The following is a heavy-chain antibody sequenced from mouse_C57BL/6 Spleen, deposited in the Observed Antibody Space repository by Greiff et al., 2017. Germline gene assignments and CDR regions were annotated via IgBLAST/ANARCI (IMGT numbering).Heavy chain of an antibody. D-gene: IGHD2-4*01. J-gene: IGHJ1*03. CDR2: IYPSDSET. CDR1: GYTFTSYW. Sequence: QVHVKQSGAELVRPGSSVKLSCKASGYTFTSYWMDWVKQRPGQGLEWIGNIYPSDSETHYNQKFKDKATLTVDKSSSTAYMQLSSLTSEDSAVYYCARSGDYDGYWYFDVWGTGTTVTVSS. CDR3: ARSGDYDGYWYFDV. V-gene: IGHV1-61*01.